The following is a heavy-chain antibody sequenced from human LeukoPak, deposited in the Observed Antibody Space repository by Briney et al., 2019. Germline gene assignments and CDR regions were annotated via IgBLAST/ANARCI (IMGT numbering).Heavy chain of an antibody. J-gene: IGHJ4*02. Sequence: GGSLRLSRAASGFTFSDHYMDWVRQAPGKGLEWVGRTRNKANSYTTEYAASVKGRFTISRDDSKNSLYLQMNSLKTEDTAVYYCTRVTDEGYFDYWGQGTLVTVSS. CDR1: GFTFSDHY. CDR3: TRVTDEGYFDY. CDR2: TRNKANSYTT. V-gene: IGHV3-72*01. D-gene: IGHD5-18*01.